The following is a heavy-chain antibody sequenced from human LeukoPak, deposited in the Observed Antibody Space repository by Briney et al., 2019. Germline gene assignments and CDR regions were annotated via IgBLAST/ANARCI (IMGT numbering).Heavy chain of an antibody. J-gene: IGHJ3*01. D-gene: IGHD6-13*01. V-gene: IGHV4-59*01. CDR3: ARVGAGGPRRALDV. CDR1: GGSISSYY. CDR2: IYDSGST. Sequence: PSETPSLTCTVSGGSISSYYWSWIRQPPGKGLEWIGYIYDSGSTNYNPSLQSRVTTSLDTSKNQVSLELSSVTAADTAVYCARVGAGGPRRALDVWGQGTMVTVSS.